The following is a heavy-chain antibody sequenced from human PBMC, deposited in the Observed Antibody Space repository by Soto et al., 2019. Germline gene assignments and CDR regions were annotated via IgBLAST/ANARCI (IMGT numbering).Heavy chain of an antibody. J-gene: IGHJ6*02. V-gene: IGHV3-15*07. D-gene: IGHD3-10*01. CDR2: IKSKTDGGTT. CDR3: TTSGPYYGSGIQNYYGMDV. CDR1: GFTFSNAW. Sequence: GGSLRLSCAASGFTFSNAWMNWVRQAPGKGLEWVGRIKSKTDGGTTDYAAPVQGRFTIASGDYKNTLYLQMNSLKTEDAAVYYCTTSGPYYGSGIQNYYGMDVWGQGTTVTVSS.